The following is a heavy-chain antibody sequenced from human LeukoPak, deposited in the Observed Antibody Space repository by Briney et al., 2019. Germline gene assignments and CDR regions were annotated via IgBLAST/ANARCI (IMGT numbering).Heavy chain of an antibody. CDR2: IHPGGTI. CDR3: ARGGDTARGGDS. D-gene: IGHD5-18*01. J-gene: IGHJ4*02. Sequence: SETLSLTCTVSGGFISSSGHYWTWTRQHPGEGLEWLGFIHPGGTIYYNPSLSGRLTISADTSKNQMSLKLSSVTAADTAVYYCARGGDTARGGDSWGQGTLVIVSS. V-gene: IGHV4-31*03. CDR1: GGFISSSGHY.